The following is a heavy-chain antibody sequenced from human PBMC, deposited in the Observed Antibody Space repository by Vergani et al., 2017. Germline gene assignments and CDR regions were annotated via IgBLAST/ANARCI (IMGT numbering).Heavy chain of an antibody. Sequence: EVQLVESGGGVVRPGGSLRLSCVVSGFTFDDYGMSWVRQAPGKGLEWVSGIYWNGGSTGYADSVKGRFTISRDNAKNSLYLQMNSLRAEDTAVYYCAGSHSSSWPPRDDDYWGQGTLVTVSS. V-gene: IGHV3-20*04. J-gene: IGHJ4*02. D-gene: IGHD6-13*01. CDR2: IYWNGGST. CDR3: AGSHSSSWPPRDDDY. CDR1: GFTFDDYG.